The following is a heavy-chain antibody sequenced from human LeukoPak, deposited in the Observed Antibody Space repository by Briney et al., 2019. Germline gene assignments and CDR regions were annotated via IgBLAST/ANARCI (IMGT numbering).Heavy chain of an antibody. Sequence: GGSLRLSCAASGFTFSSYAMHWVRQAPGKGLEWVAVISYDGSNKYYADSVKGRFTISRDNSKNTLYLQMNSLRAEDTAVYYCARVVRSLFDYWGQGTLVTVSS. CDR2: ISYDGSNK. D-gene: IGHD2-15*01. CDR3: ARVVRSLFDY. J-gene: IGHJ4*02. CDR1: GFTFSSYA. V-gene: IGHV3-30-3*01.